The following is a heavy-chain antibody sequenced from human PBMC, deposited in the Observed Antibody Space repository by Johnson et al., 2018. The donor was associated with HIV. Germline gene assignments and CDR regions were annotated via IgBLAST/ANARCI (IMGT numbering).Heavy chain of an antibody. CDR1: GFTFDDYG. D-gene: IGHD3-22*01. CDR2: IDWNGGST. Sequence: VTLVESGGRVVRRGGSLRLSCAASGFTFDDYGMSWVRQGPGKGLEWVSGIDWNGGSTGYADSVKGRFTISRDNTKNTLSLQMNSLRVEDTAVYYCAREARIVVVEPSDAFDIWGQGTMVTVSS. J-gene: IGHJ3*02. CDR3: AREARIVVVEPSDAFDI. V-gene: IGHV3-20*04.